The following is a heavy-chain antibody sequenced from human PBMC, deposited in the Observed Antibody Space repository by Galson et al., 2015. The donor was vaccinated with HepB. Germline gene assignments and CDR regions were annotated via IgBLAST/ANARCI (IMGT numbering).Heavy chain of an antibody. Sequence: SLRLSCAASGFTFSNYWMSWVRQAPGKGLEWVANIKQDGSEKFYVDSVKGRFTISRDNAKNSLYLQMNSLRAEDTAVYYCAREYGDYGVKGNFDYWGQGTLVTVSS. D-gene: IGHD4-17*01. J-gene: IGHJ4*02. CDR1: GFTFSNYW. V-gene: IGHV3-7*01. CDR3: AREYGDYGVKGNFDY. CDR2: IKQDGSEK.